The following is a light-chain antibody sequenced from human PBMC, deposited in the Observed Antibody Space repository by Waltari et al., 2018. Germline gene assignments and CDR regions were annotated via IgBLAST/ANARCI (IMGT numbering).Light chain of an antibody. J-gene: IGKJ1*01. Sequence: DIQMTQSPSSLSASVEDSVTITCRASQKISSSLNWYQQKPGTAPRLLIYDASRLQSGVPSRFSGSGSWTDFTLTISSLQPEDFGTYYCQQTYTTPRTFGQGTKVETK. CDR3: QQTYTTPRT. V-gene: IGKV1-39*01. CDR1: QKISSS. CDR2: DAS.